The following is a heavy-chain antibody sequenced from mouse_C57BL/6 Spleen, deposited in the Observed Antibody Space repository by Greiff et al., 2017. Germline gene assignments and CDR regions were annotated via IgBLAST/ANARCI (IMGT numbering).Heavy chain of an antibody. D-gene: IGHD1-1*01. Sequence: VQLKESGGGLVKPGGSLKLSCAASGFTFSDYGMHWVRQAPEKGLEWVAYISSGSSTIYYADTVKGRFTISRDNAKNTLFLQMTSLRSEDTAMYYCANYYGSSYEAMDYWGQGTSVTVSS. J-gene: IGHJ4*01. CDR2: ISSGSSTI. V-gene: IGHV5-17*01. CDR1: GFTFSDYG. CDR3: ANYYGSSYEAMDY.